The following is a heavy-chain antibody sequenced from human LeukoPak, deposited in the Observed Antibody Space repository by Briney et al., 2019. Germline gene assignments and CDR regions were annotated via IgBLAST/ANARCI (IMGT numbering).Heavy chain of an antibody. CDR2: IRGKTDGGTP. Sequence: GGSLRLSCAASGFTFSNAWMSWVRQAPGKGLEWVGRIRGKTDGGTPDYAAPVKGRFTISRDDSKSIAYLQMNSLKTEDTAVYYCTRFQYYYDSSGYGETDFDYWGQGTLVTVSS. V-gene: IGHV3-15*01. CDR1: GFTFSNAW. D-gene: IGHD3-22*01. J-gene: IGHJ4*02. CDR3: TRFQYYYDSSGYGETDFDY.